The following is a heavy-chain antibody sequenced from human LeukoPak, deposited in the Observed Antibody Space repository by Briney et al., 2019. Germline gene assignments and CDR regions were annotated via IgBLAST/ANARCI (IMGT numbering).Heavy chain of an antibody. V-gene: IGHV3-7*01. CDR1: GFIFTNYF. CDR2: IKHDGSEK. Sequence: GGSLRLSCAASGFIFTNYFMSWVRQAPGKGLEWVASIKHDGSEKYYVDSVRGRFTISRDNTMNSLYLQMSSLRAEDTAVYYCARDGFIAAAGIRGAPSDYWGQGTLVTVSS. J-gene: IGHJ4*02. CDR3: ARDGFIAAAGIRGAPSDY. D-gene: IGHD6-13*01.